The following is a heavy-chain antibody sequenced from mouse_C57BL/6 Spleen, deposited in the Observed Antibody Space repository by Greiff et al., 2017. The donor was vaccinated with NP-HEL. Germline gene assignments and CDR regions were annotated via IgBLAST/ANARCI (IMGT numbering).Heavy chain of an antibody. CDR2: IHPNSGST. CDR1: GYTFTSYW. CDR3: ARNWAYAMDY. Sequence: QVQLQQPGAELVKPGASVKLSCKASGYTFTSYWMPWVKQRPGPGLEWIGMIHPNSGSTNYNEKFKSKATLTVDKSSSTAYMQLSSLTSEDSAVYYCARNWAYAMDYWGQGTSVTVSS. D-gene: IGHD4-1*01. V-gene: IGHV1-64*01. J-gene: IGHJ4*01.